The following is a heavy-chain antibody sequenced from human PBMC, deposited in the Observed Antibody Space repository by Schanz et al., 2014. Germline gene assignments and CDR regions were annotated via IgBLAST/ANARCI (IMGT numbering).Heavy chain of an antibody. D-gene: IGHD2-21*02. CDR2: VYYTGST. CDR3: AGYDFGGNSSGD. V-gene: IGHV4-59*03. J-gene: IGHJ4*02. CDR1: GGFLNAFY. Sequence: QALLKESGPGLVKPSGTLSLTCSVSGGFLNAFYWSWIRQPPGKGLEWLGYVYYTGSTKYKSSLRSRRTMSVDTSKHQFSLRLTAVTAADTAVYYCAGYDFGGNSSGDWGQGVLVIVSS.